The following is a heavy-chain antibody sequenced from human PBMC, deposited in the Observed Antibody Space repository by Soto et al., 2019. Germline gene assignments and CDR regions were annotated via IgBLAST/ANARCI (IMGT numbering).Heavy chain of an antibody. CDR1: GFSLSTSGVG. V-gene: IGHV2-5*02. J-gene: IGHJ5*02. CDR2: IYWDDDK. D-gene: IGHD4-17*01. CDR3: AHRLDGDYPYNWFDP. Sequence: QITLKESGPTLVKPTQTLTLTCTFSGFSLSTSGVGVGWIRQPPGKALEWLALIYWDDDKRYSPSLKSRLTITKDTSKNLVVLTMTNMDPVDTATYYCAHRLDGDYPYNWFDPWGQGTLVTVSS.